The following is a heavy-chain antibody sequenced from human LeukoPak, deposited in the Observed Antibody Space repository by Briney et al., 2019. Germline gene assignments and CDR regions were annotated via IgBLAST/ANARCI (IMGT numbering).Heavy chain of an antibody. J-gene: IGHJ3*02. CDR2: ISSSGSTI. D-gene: IGHD3-22*01. V-gene: IGHV3-11*01. CDR3: AGLYETSGSHAFDI. CDR1: GFIYSDYY. Sequence: PGGSLRLSSAASGFIYSDYYLIWLRQAPGRGLEWVSYISSSGSTIHYADSVKGRFTISRDNAKNSLYLQMNSLRAADTAVYYCAGLYETSGSHAFDIWGQGTMVTVSS.